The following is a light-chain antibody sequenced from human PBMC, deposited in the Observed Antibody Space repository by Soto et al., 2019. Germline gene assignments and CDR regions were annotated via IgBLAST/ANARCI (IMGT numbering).Light chain of an antibody. CDR3: QQYNKWLQT. CDR1: QSVSSN. J-gene: IGKJ1*01. V-gene: IGKV3-15*01. CDR2: GAS. Sequence: EIVMTQSPVTLSVSPGERATLSCRASQSVSSNLAWYQQKPGQAPRLLIYGASSRATGIPARFSGSGSGTQFTLTITSLQPEDVAVYYCQQYNKWLQTFGQGTKVDIK.